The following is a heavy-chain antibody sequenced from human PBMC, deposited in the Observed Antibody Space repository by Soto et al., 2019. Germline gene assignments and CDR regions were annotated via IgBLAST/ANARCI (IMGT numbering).Heavy chain of an antibody. Sequence: PSETLSLTCTVSGGSISSYYWSWIRQPPGKGLEWIGYIYYSGSTNYNPSLKSRVTISVDTSKNQFSLKLSSVTAADTAVYYCARFIVSWFDFWGQGSLVTVSS. CDR2: IYYSGST. V-gene: IGHV4-59*08. J-gene: IGHJ5*01. CDR1: GGSISSYY. CDR3: ARFIVSWFDF. D-gene: IGHD3-16*02.